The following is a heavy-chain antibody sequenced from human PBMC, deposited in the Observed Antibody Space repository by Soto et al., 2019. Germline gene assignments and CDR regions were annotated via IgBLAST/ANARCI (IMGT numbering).Heavy chain of an antibody. V-gene: IGHV3-73*01. Sequence: EVQLEESGGGLVQPGGSLKLSCAASGFTFSDSIISWVRQASGKGLEWVGRIRSKATSYATAYAASMKGRFTISRDDSKSTAFLQMNSLKTEDAAVYYCTFNVHGLYYMDVWGKGTTVTVSS. CDR3: TFNVHGLYYMDV. D-gene: IGHD6-6*01. CDR1: GFTFSDSI. CDR2: IRSKATSYAT. J-gene: IGHJ6*03.